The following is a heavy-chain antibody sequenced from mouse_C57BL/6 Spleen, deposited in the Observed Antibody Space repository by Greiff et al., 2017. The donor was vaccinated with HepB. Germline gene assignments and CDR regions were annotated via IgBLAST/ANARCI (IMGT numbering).Heavy chain of an antibody. J-gene: IGHJ3*01. Sequence: EVKLLESGPGLVKPSQSLSLTCSVTGYSITSGYYWNWIRQFPGNKLEWMGYISYDGSNNYNPSLKNRISITRDTSKNQFFLKLNSVTTEDTATYYCARGGDYYGDLSYWGQGTLVTVSA. CDR2: ISYDGSN. CDR3: ARGGDYYGDLSY. D-gene: IGHD1-1*01. V-gene: IGHV3-6*01. CDR1: GYSITSGYY.